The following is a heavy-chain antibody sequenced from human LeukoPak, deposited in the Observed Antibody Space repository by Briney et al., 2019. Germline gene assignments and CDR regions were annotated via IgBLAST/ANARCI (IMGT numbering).Heavy chain of an antibody. V-gene: IGHV4-39*07. CDR3: ARGQSAFWSGYYPFDY. Sequence: SETLSLTCTVSGGSISSSSYYWGWIRQPPGKGLEWIGSIYYSGSTYYNPSLKSRVTISVDTSKNQFSLKLSSVTAADTAVYYCARGQSAFWSGYYPFDYWGQGTLVTVSS. CDR2: IYYSGST. D-gene: IGHD3-3*01. J-gene: IGHJ4*02. CDR1: GGSISSSSYY.